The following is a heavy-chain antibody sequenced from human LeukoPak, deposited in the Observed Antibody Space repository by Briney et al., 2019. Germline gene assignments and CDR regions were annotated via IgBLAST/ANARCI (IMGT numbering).Heavy chain of an antibody. CDR2: VSGSGGST. Sequence: GGSLRLSCAASGFTFSSYVMSWVRQAPGKGLEWVSAVSGSGGSTYYADSVKGRFTISRDNSKNTLYLQMNSLRAGDTAVYYCARGSPTYGYCSSTSCYALDYWGQGTLVTVSS. J-gene: IGHJ4*02. V-gene: IGHV3-23*01. D-gene: IGHD2-2*01. CDR3: ARGSPTYGYCSSTSCYALDY. CDR1: GFTFSSYV.